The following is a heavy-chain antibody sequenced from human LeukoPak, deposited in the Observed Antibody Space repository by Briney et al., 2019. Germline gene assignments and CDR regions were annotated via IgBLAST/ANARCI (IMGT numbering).Heavy chain of an antibody. V-gene: IGHV3-11*04. CDR1: GFTFSDYY. D-gene: IGHD6-13*01. CDR3: ARSYSSSWYLNTFDY. CDR2: ISSSGSTI. Sequence: GGSLRLSCAASGFTFSDYYMSWIRQAPGKGLEWVSYISSSGSTIYYADSVKGRFTISRDNAKNSLYLQMNSLRAEDTAVYYCARSYSSSWYLNTFDYWGQGTLVTVSS. J-gene: IGHJ4*02.